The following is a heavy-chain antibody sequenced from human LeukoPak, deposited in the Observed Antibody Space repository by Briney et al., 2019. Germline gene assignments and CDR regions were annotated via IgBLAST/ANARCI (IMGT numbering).Heavy chain of an antibody. D-gene: IGHD5-18*01. J-gene: IGHJ4*02. V-gene: IGHV3-21*01. Sequence: WVSSISSSSSYIYYADSVKGRFTISRDNAKNSLYLQMNSLRAEDTAVYYCARGGAARTSDYWGQGTLVTVSS. CDR2: ISSSSSYI. CDR3: ARGGAARTSDY.